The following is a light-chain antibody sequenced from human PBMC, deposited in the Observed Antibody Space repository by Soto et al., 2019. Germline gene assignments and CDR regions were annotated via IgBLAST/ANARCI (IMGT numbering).Light chain of an antibody. CDR2: GAS. CDR1: QSVANSY. V-gene: IGKV3-20*01. J-gene: IGKJ4*01. CDR3: QQYGSSPLT. Sequence: EIVLTQSPGTLSLSPGERATLSCRASQSVANSYLAWYQHKPGQAPRLLIFGASRRATGIPDRFSGSGSGTDFTLTIGRLGPEDFAVYFCQQYGSSPLTFGGGTKVEI.